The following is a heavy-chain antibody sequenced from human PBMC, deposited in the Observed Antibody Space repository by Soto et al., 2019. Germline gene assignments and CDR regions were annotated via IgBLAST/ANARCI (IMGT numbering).Heavy chain of an antibody. Sequence: QVHLQESGPGLVKPSETLSLTCAVSGASIGSGGWSRWVRQPPGKGLEWIAEIFHDGNTNYSPSLKSRVTISVDKSQNQFSLNVYSVTAADTAVYYCARHEGWTGPDQWGQGTLVTVSS. CDR1: GASIGSGGW. J-gene: IGHJ5*02. CDR3: ARHEGWTGPDQ. D-gene: IGHD2-8*02. V-gene: IGHV4-4*02. CDR2: IFHDGNT.